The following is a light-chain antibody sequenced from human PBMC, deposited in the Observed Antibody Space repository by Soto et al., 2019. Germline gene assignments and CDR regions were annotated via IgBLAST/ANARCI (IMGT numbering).Light chain of an antibody. CDR1: QSVSSTY. CDR2: GAS. J-gene: IGKJ2*01. Sequence: EIVLTQSPGTLSLSPGERATLSCRASQSVSSTYLAWYQQNPGQAPRLLIYGASSRATGIPDRFSGSGSATDFTLTISRLEPEDFAVYFCQQYGRSSYTFGQGTKLEIK. CDR3: QQYGRSSYT. V-gene: IGKV3-20*01.